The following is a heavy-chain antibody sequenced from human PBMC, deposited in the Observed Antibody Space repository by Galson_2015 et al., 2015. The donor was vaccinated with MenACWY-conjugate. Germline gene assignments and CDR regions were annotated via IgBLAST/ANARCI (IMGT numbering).Heavy chain of an antibody. Sequence: SLRLSCAASGFTFHDYAMHWVRQGPGKGLEWVAGIAWNSSSKDYGDSVKGRFTISRDNAKNSLYLQMNSLRPEDTALYYCALYVPFDSWGQGTPVTVSS. V-gene: IGHV3-9*01. J-gene: IGHJ4*02. CDR3: ALYVPFDS. D-gene: IGHD2-8*01. CDR1: GFTFHDYA. CDR2: IAWNSSSK.